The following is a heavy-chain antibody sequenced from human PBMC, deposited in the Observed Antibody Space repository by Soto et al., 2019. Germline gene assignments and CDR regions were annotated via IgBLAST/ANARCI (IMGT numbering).Heavy chain of an antibody. CDR1: GYSFTSYW. CDR3: ARLGFNYDFLSGYYNVHHYYGIDV. J-gene: IGHJ6*02. D-gene: IGHD3-3*01. Sequence: GEALKISCKGSGYSFTSYWIGWVRQMPGKGLGWMGIIYPGDSDTRYSPSFQGQVTISADKSINSVYLQWSSLKASDTATYYCARLGFNYDFLSGYYNVHHYYGIDVWGQGTTVTVSS. CDR2: IYPGDSDT. V-gene: IGHV5-51*01.